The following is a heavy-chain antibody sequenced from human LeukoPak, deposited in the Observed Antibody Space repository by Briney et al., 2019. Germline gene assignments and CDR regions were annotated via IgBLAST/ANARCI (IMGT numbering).Heavy chain of an antibody. J-gene: IGHJ4*02. Sequence: PGGSLRLSCAAPGFTFSSYAVSWVRQAPGKGLEWVSAISGSGGSTYYADSVKGRFTISRDNSKNTLYLQMNSLRAEDTAVYYCAKDHEISRIVVVTAGFDYWGQGTLVTVSS. CDR3: AKDHEISRIVVVTAGFDY. V-gene: IGHV3-23*01. CDR1: GFTFSSYA. D-gene: IGHD2-21*02. CDR2: ISGSGGST.